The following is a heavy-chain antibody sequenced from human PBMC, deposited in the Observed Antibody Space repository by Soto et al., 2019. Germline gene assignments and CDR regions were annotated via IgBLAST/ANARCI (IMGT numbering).Heavy chain of an antibody. CDR1: GYTFTSYG. Sequence: ASVKVSCKASGYTFTSYGISWVRQAPGQGLEWMGWISAYNGNTNYAQKLQGRVTMTTDTSTSTAYMELRSLRSDDTAVYYCARDTLNYYDSSGYDRWFDPWGQGTLVTVS. D-gene: IGHD3-22*01. V-gene: IGHV1-18*01. CDR2: ISAYNGNT. CDR3: ARDTLNYYDSSGYDRWFDP. J-gene: IGHJ5*02.